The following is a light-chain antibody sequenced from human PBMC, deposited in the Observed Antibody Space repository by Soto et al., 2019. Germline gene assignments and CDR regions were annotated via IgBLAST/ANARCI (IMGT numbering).Light chain of an antibody. CDR2: GAS. CDR1: HSVSSTC. CDR3: QQYGSSPST. V-gene: IGKV3-20*01. Sequence: EIVLTQSPGTLSLSPGERATLSCRASHSVSSTCLAWYQQNRGQAPRLLIYGASSRATGIPDRFSGSGSGTDFTLTISSLEPEDFAVYYCQQYGSSPSTFGQGTRLEIK. J-gene: IGKJ5*01.